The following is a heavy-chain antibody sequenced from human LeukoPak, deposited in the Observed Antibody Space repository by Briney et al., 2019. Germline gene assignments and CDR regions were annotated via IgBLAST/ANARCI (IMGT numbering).Heavy chain of an antibody. J-gene: IGHJ2*01. D-gene: IGHD3-10*01. CDR1: GYSFTSYW. CDR2: IYPGDSDT. V-gene: IGHV5-51*01. CDR3: ARLVQNGDSRSYSYFDL. Sequence: GESLKISCKGSGYSFTSYWIGWVRQMPGKGLEWMGIIYPGDSDTRYSPSFQGQVTISADKSISTPSRHWSSRQASDPPMYYFARLVQNGDSRSYSYFDLWGRGNLVTASS.